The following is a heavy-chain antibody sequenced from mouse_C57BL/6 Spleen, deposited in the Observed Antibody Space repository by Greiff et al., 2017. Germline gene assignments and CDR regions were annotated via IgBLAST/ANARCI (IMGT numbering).Heavy chain of an antibody. D-gene: IGHD1-1*01. CDR2: IYPGSGST. J-gene: IGHJ4*01. CDR1: GYTFTSSW. V-gene: IGHV1-55*01. Sequence: VQLQQPGAELVKPGASVKMSCKASGYTFTSSWITWVKQRPGPGLEWIGDIYPGSGSTNYNEKFKSKATLTVDTSSSAAYMQLSSLTSEDSAVYHCARIDYYGSSPYAMDYWGQGTSVTVSS. CDR3: ARIDYYGSSPYAMDY.